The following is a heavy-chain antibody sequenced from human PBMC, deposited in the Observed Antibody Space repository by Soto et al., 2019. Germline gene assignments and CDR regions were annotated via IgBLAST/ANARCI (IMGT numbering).Heavy chain of an antibody. D-gene: IGHD3-10*01. V-gene: IGHV4-39*01. CDR2: IYYSGST. J-gene: IGHJ4*02. Sequence: PSETLSLTCTVSGGSISSSSYYWGWIRQPPGKGLEWIGSIYYSGSTYYNPSLKSRVTISVDTSKNQFSLKLSSVTAADTAVYYCARLDYYGSGSSPSIDYWGQGTLVTVSS. CDR1: GGSISSSSYY. CDR3: ARLDYYGSGSSPSIDY.